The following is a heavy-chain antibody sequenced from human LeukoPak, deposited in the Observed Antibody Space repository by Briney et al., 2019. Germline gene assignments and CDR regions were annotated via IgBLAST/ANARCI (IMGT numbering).Heavy chain of an antibody. J-gene: IGHJ4*02. D-gene: IGHD3-9*01. V-gene: IGHV3-15*01. Sequence: PGGSLRLSCAASGFTFSNAWMSWVRQAPGKGLGWVGRIKSKTDGGTTDYAAPVKGRFTISRDDSKNTLYLQMNSLKTEDTAVYYCTTSQTSYDILTGYYLSDYWGQGTLVTVSS. CDR1: GFTFSNAW. CDR2: IKSKTDGGTT. CDR3: TTSQTSYDILTGYYLSDY.